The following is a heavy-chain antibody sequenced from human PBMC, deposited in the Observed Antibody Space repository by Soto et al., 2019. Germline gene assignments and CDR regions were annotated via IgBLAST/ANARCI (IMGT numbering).Heavy chain of an antibody. CDR2: IIPIFGTA. CDR3: ARDSRGPAYYYGSGSKQRNGMDV. CDR1: GGTFSSYA. V-gene: IGHV1-69*13. Sequence: ASVTVSCKASGGTFSSYAISWVRQAPGQGLEWMGGIIPIFGTANYAQKFQGRVTITADESTSTAYMELSSLRSEDTAVYYCARDSRGPAYYYGSGSKQRNGMDVWGQGTTVTVSS. J-gene: IGHJ6*02. D-gene: IGHD3-10*01.